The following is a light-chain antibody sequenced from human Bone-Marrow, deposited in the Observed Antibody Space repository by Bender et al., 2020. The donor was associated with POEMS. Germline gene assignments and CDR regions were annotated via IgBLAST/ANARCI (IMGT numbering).Light chain of an antibody. CDR3: CSYAGPGTFI. CDR1: GSDVGRHNL. V-gene: IGLV2-23*02. Sequence: QSALTQPASVSASPGQSITIPCTGTGSDVGRHNLVSWYQHHPGKAPQLLIFEVSQRPAGVSDRFSGSKSGRTASLTISGLQAEDEADYYCCSYAGPGTFIFGTGTRVSVL. J-gene: IGLJ1*01. CDR2: EVS.